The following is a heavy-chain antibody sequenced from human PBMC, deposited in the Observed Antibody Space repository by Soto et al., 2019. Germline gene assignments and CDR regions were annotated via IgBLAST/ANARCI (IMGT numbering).Heavy chain of an antibody. V-gene: IGHV4-59*01. CDR3: ARFGGDCGGDCYYADAFDI. CDR1: GGSISSYY. CDR2: IYYSGST. J-gene: IGHJ3*02. D-gene: IGHD2-21*01. Sequence: QVQLQESGPGLVKPSETLSLTCTVSGGSISSYYWSWVRQPPGKALEWIGYIYYSGSTNYNPSLKSRVTISVDTSKNQFSLKLSSVTAADTAVYYCARFGGDCGGDCYYADAFDIWGQGTMVTVSS.